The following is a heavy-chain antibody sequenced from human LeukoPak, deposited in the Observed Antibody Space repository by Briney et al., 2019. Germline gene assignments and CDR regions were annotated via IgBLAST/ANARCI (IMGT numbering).Heavy chain of an antibody. CDR3: ARGVNNAFDI. V-gene: IGHV6-1*01. CDR1: GDSVSSNIVA. J-gene: IGHJ3*02. Sequence: SQTLSLTRAISGDSVSSNIVAWNWIRQSPSRGLEWLGRTYYRSKWYNDYAVSVKSRITINPDTSKNQFSLQLNSVTPEDTAVYYCARGVNNAFDIWGQGTMVTVSS. CDR2: TYYRSKWYN.